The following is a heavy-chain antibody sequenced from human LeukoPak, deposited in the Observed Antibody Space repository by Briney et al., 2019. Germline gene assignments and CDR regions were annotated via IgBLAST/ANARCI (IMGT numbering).Heavy chain of an antibody. V-gene: IGHV4-59*12. CDR2: IYYSGST. CDR3: AREMVRGVIASGFDY. Sequence: SETLSLTCTVPGGSISSYYWSWIRQPPGKGLEWIGYIYYSGSTNYNPSLKSRVTISVDTSKNQFSLKLSSVTAADTAVYYCAREMVRGVIASGFDYWGQGTLVTVSS. D-gene: IGHD3-10*01. CDR1: GGSISSYY. J-gene: IGHJ4*02.